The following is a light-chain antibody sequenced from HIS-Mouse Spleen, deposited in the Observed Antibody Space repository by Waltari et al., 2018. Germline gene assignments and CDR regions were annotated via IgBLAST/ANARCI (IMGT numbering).Light chain of an antibody. V-gene: IGKV3-15*01. CDR2: GAS. CDR3: QQYNNWXFT. J-gene: IGKJ3*01. Sequence: EIVMTQXPATLSVSPXERATXSCEPSQSVSSNLAWYQQKPGQAPRLLIYGASTRATGIPARFSGSGSGTEFTLTISSMQSEDFAVYYCQQYNNWXFTXGPGTKVDIK. CDR1: QSVSSN.